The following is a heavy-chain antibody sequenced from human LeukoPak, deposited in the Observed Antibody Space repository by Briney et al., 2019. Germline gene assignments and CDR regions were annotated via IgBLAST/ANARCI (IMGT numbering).Heavy chain of an antibody. D-gene: IGHD1-1*01. V-gene: IGHV3-23*01. CDR3: ARRPGLERYYFDY. Sequence: GGTLRLTCAASGFTFSSYAMSWVRQAPGKGLQWVSTISGSGSSTYYADPVKGRFTISRATSKKTLYLKMNSLEAEETAVYYCARRPGLERYYFDYWGQGTLVTVSS. CDR1: GFTFSSYA. CDR2: ISGSGSST. J-gene: IGHJ4*02.